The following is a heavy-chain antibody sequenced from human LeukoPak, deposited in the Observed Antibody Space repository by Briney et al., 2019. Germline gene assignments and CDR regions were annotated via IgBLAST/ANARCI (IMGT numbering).Heavy chain of an antibody. D-gene: IGHD6-19*01. V-gene: IGHV3-7*01. Sequence: GGSLRLSCASSGFTFSTYLMSWVRQAPGKGLEWVANIKQDGSEKYYVDSVKGRFTISRDNAKNSLYLQMNSLRAEDTAVYYCASEQWLRYWGQGTLVTVSS. CDR3: ASEQWLRY. CDR1: GFTFSTYL. J-gene: IGHJ4*02. CDR2: IKQDGSEK.